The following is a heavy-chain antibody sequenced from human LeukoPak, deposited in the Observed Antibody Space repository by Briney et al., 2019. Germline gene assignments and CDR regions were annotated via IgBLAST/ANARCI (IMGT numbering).Heavy chain of an antibody. CDR1: GFTFSSYA. CDR2: ISGSGGST. Sequence: PGGSLRLSCAASGFTFSSYAMSWVRQAPGKGLEWASAISGSGGSTYYADSVKGRFTISRDNSKNTLYLQMNSLRAEDTAVYYCAKGEQLVPYYYYYMDVWGKGTTVTVSS. J-gene: IGHJ6*03. V-gene: IGHV3-23*01. CDR3: AKGEQLVPYYYYYMDV. D-gene: IGHD6-6*01.